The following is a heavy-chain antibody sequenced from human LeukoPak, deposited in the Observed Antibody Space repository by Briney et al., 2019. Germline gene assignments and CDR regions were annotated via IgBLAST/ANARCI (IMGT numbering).Heavy chain of an antibody. CDR2: IYSDDTT. D-gene: IGHD6-13*01. CDR3: VRTQTSSWGTNFDY. J-gene: IGHJ4*02. CDR1: GFTVSSNY. Sequence: GGSLRLSCAASGFTVSSNYMSWVRQAPGKGLEWVSVIYSDDTTYYTDSVKGRFTISRDNSKNTLYLQLNSLRAEDTAVYYCVRTQTSSWGTNFDYWGQGTLVTVSS. V-gene: IGHV3-66*01.